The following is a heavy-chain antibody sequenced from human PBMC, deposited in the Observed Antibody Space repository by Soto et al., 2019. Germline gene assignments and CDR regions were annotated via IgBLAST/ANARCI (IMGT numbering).Heavy chain of an antibody. Sequence: XESLRLSCVASGFTFSDFGMHWVRQGPGKGLEWLAVISEDAETDFHADSVKGRFTVSRDNFKETLYLQTNSLTTDDSGVYFCAKAPFRRPYYFYGMDVWGQGTTVTVSS. CDR3: AKAPFRRPYYFYGMDV. J-gene: IGHJ6*02. V-gene: IGHV3-30*18. D-gene: IGHD3-10*01. CDR1: GFTFSDFG. CDR2: ISEDAETD.